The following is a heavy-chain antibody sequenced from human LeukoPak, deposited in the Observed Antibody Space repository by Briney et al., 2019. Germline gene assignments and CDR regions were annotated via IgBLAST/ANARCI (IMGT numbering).Heavy chain of an antibody. CDR3: ANDYGDYEDFDY. D-gene: IGHD4-17*01. CDR1: GFTFSSYA. V-gene: IGHV3-23*01. CDR2: ISGSGGST. J-gene: IGHJ4*02. Sequence: GGSLRLSCAASGFTFSSYAMSWVRQAPGKGLEWVSAISGSGGSTYYADSVKGRFTISRDNSKNTLYLQMNSLRAEVTAVYYCANDYGDYEDFDYWGQGTLVTVSS.